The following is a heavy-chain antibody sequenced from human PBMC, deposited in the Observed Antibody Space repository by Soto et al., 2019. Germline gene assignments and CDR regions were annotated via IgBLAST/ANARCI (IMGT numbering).Heavy chain of an antibody. CDR1: GFTFSSYA. D-gene: IGHD3-22*01. CDR3: AKDGPTYYDSSGYTVPYY. J-gene: IGHJ4*02. Sequence: GGSLRLSCAASGFTFSSYAMSWVRQAPGKGLEWVSAIGGSGGSTYYADSVKGRFTISRDNSKNTLYLQMNSLRAEDTAVYYCAKDGPTYYDSSGYTVPYYRGQGTLVTVSS. CDR2: IGGSGGST. V-gene: IGHV3-23*01.